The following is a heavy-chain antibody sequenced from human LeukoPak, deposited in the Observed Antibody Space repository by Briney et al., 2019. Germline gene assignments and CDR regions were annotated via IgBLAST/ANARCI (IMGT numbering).Heavy chain of an antibody. J-gene: IGHJ4*02. CDR1: GFTFNSYA. V-gene: IGHV3-23*01. D-gene: IGHD2-8*01. Sequence: PGGSLRLSCAASGFTFNSYAMSWVRQAPGKGLEWVAAISGSGGSTDYADPVKGRFTISRDNSKNTLYMQMNSLRAEDTAVYYCAKGIVLMMYANGFDYWGQGTLVTVSS. CDR3: AKGIVLMMYANGFDY. CDR2: ISGSGGST.